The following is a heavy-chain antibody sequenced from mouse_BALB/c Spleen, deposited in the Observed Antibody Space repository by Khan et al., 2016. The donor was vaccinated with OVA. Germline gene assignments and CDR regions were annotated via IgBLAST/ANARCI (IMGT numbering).Heavy chain of an antibody. CDR1: GLSLSSYG. D-gene: IGHD2-1*01. CDR2: RWGDGNK. V-gene: IGHV2-3*01. J-gene: IGHJ4*01. CDR3: VKQCHGTLCAVDY. Sequence: QVQLQQSGPGLVAPSQSLSITCTVSGLSLSSYGVSWVRQPPGKGLEWLGVRWGDGNKKYHSALISRLSSSKDDSKSQVFVKLNSLQTDDTATYYFVKQCHGTLCAVDYWGQGTSVTVSS.